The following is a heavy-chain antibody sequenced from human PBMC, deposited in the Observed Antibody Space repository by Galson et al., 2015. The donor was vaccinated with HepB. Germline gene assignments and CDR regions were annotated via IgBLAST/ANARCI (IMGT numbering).Heavy chain of an antibody. Sequence: VSGGSISSSSYYWGWIRQPPGKGLEWIGSIYYRGSTHYNPSLKSRVTISVDTSKNQFSLKLSSVTAADTAVYYCARRGQWLGHYYFDYWGQGTLVTVSS. D-gene: IGHD6-19*01. J-gene: IGHJ4*02. CDR3: ARRGQWLGHYYFDY. CDR2: IYYRGST. CDR1: GGSISSSSYY. V-gene: IGHV4-39*01.